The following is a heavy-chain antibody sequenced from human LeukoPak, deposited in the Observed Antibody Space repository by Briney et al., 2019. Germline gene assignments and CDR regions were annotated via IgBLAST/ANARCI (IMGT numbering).Heavy chain of an antibody. CDR1: GFPFNHYW. J-gene: IGHJ4*02. CDR3: VTMASNVFHY. V-gene: IGHV3-7*03. D-gene: IGHD5-24*01. Sequence: GGSLRLSCAASGFPFNHYWMSWIRQAPGKGLEWVANIKPDGTEKYYRDSLKGRFIISNDNAKKSVYLQMSSLRVEDTAVYYCVTMASNVFHYWGQGTLVTVSS. CDR2: IKPDGTEK.